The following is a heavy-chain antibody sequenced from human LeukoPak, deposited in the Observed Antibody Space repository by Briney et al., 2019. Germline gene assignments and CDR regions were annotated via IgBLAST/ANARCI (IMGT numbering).Heavy chain of an antibody. CDR3: ARVRKVRGVYNYYYGLDA. D-gene: IGHD3-10*01. Sequence: ASVKVSCKASGYTFTGYYMHWVRQAPGQGLEWMGWINPNSGGTNYAQKFQGRVTMTRDTSISTAYMELSRLTSDDPAVYYCARVRKVRGVYNYYYGLDAWGQGTTVTVSS. J-gene: IGHJ6*02. CDR1: GYTFTGYY. CDR2: INPNSGGT. V-gene: IGHV1-2*02.